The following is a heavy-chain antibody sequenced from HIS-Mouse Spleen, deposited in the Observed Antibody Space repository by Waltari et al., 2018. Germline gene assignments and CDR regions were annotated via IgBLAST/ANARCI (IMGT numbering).Heavy chain of an antibody. Sequence: QLQLQEPGPGLVKPSETLSLTCTVSGGSISSSSYYRGWIRQPPGKGLEWIGSIYYSGSTYYNPSLKSRVTISVDTSKNQFSLKLSSVTAADTAVYYCAREIPYSSSWYDWYFDLWGRGTLVTVSS. CDR2: IYYSGST. J-gene: IGHJ2*01. D-gene: IGHD6-13*01. V-gene: IGHV4-39*07. CDR3: AREIPYSSSWYDWYFDL. CDR1: GGSISSSSYY.